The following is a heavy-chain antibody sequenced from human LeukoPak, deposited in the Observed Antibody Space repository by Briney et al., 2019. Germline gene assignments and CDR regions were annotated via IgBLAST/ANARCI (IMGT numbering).Heavy chain of an antibody. J-gene: IGHJ4*02. D-gene: IGHD2-15*01. CDR1: GFTFSSSG. CDR2: IRYDGSSK. Sequence: GGSLRLACAASGFTFSSSGMHWVRQAPGKGLEWLAFIRYDGSSKHYADSVKGRLTISRDNSKNTLYLQLNGLRAEDTAVYYCAKDYCSVMSCYGGFDYWGQGTLVTVSS. V-gene: IGHV3-30*02. CDR3: AKDYCSVMSCYGGFDY.